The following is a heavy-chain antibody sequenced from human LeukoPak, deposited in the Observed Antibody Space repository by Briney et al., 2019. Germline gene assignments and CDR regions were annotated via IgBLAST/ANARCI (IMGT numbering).Heavy chain of an antibody. CDR2: INYSGKT. Sequence: SETLSLTCTVSGGSISTYYWSWIRRPPGKGLEWIGSINYSGKTYYNPSLKNRVTISVDTSKNQFSLKLSSVTAADTAVYYCARRTATTGTSDYWGQGTLVTVSS. J-gene: IGHJ4*02. V-gene: IGHV4-39*01. CDR1: GGSISTYY. D-gene: IGHD1-1*01. CDR3: ARRTATTGTSDY.